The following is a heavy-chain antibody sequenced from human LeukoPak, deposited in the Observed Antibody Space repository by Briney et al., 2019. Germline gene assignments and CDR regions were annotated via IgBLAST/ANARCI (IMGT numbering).Heavy chain of an antibody. Sequence: SETLSLTCAVYGGSFSGYYWSWIRQPPGKGLEWIGEINHSGSTNYNPSLKSRVTISVDTSKNQFSLKLSSVTAADTAMYYCARVHDFWSGSNDAFDIWGQGTMVTVSS. D-gene: IGHD3-3*01. J-gene: IGHJ3*02. V-gene: IGHV4-34*01. CDR2: INHSGST. CDR1: GGSFSGYY. CDR3: ARVHDFWSGSNDAFDI.